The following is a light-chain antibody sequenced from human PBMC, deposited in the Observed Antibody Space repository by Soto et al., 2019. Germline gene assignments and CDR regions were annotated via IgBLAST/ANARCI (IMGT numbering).Light chain of an antibody. CDR2: GAS. CDR1: QFISTW. Sequence: DIPMTQSPSTLSASVGDRVTITCRANQFISTWVAWFQQKPGKAPRLLIHGASALQSGVPSRFRGSGSGTEFTLSISSLQRDDFATYYCQFYNSYSWTFGQGTKVEI. J-gene: IGKJ1*01. CDR3: QFYNSYSWT. V-gene: IGKV1-5*01.